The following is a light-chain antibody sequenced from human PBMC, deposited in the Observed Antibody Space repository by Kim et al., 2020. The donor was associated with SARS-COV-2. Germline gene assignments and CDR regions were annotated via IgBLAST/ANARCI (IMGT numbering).Light chain of an antibody. CDR3: GTWDSSLSAWV. CDR1: SSNIGNNY. V-gene: IGLV1-51*01. J-gene: IGLJ3*02. CDR2: END. Sequence: QSVLTQPPSVSAAPGQKVTISCSGSSSNIGNNYVSWYQQLPGTAPKLLIYENDKRPSGSPDRFSGSKFGTSATLGITGLQSGDEADYKCGTWDSSLSAWVFGGGTQLTVL.